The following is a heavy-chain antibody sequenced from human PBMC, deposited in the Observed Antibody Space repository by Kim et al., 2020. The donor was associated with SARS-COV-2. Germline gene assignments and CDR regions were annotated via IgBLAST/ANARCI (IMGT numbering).Heavy chain of an antibody. D-gene: IGHD3-3*01. J-gene: IGHJ4*02. CDR3: AIVPISAVVSRY. Sequence: GGSLRLSCAASGFPFSLYDMHWVRQAPGKGLEWVSYISTTSSTKYYAYSAKGRVTISRDNAKNSLFLQMNSLRADDTAVYFCAIVPISAVVSRYWGQGT. CDR2: ISTTSSTK. V-gene: IGHV3-48*01. CDR1: GFPFSLYD.